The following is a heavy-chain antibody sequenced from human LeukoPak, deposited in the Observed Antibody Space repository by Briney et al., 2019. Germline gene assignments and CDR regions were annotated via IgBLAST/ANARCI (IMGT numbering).Heavy chain of an antibody. D-gene: IGHD3-10*01. J-gene: IGHJ3*02. CDR3: ARGAGNYYGSGAPGAFDI. CDR2: INPSGGST. CDR1: GYTFTSYY. V-gene: IGHV1-46*01. Sequence: ASVKVSCKASGYTFTSYYMHWVRQAPGQGLEWMGIINPSGGSTSYAQKFQGRVTMTRDASTSTVYMELSSLRSEDTAVYYCARGAGNYYGSGAPGAFDIWGQGTMVTVSS.